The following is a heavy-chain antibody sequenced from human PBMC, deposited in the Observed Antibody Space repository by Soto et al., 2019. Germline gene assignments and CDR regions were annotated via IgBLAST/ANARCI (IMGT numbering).Heavy chain of an antibody. V-gene: IGHV1-69*12. CDR3: SRGDATKIVVTTYDGLDV. J-gene: IGHJ6*02. CDR2: IIPVFGTA. CDR1: GGTLRNYG. D-gene: IGHD4-17*01. Sequence: QVQLVQSGAEVKKPGSSVRVSCKASGGTLRNYGISWVRQAPGQGLEWMGGIIPVFGTANYAQKFQGRVTITADESTSTVYMDVTSLTSEDTAVYYCSRGDATKIVVTTYDGLDVWGQGTTVTVSS.